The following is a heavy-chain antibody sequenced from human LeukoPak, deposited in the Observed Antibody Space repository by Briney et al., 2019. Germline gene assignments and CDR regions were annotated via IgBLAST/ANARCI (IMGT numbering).Heavy chain of an antibody. D-gene: IGHD3-22*01. J-gene: IGHJ4*02. CDR3: ARDRYYYDSSGYYY. CDR2: ISSNGGST. V-gene: IGHV3-64*01. Sequence: GGSLRLSCAASGFTFSSYAMHWVRQAPGKGLEYVSAISSNGGSTYYANSVKGRFTISRDNSKNTLYLQMGSLRAEDMAVYYCARDRYYYDSSGYYYWGQGTLVTVS. CDR1: GFTFSSYA.